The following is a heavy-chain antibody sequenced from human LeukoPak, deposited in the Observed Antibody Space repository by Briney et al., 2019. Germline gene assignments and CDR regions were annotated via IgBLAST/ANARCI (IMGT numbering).Heavy chain of an antibody. V-gene: IGHV1-69*04. D-gene: IGHD1-26*01. CDR3: ARGRSTYYYYYYGMDV. J-gene: IGHJ6*02. CDR1: GGTFSSYA. Sequence: SVKLSCKASGGTFSSYAISWVRQAPGQGLEWMGRIIPIFGIANYAQKFQGRVTITADKSTSTAYMELSSLRSEDTAVYYCARGRSTYYYYYYGMDVWGQGTTVTVSS. CDR2: IIPIFGIA.